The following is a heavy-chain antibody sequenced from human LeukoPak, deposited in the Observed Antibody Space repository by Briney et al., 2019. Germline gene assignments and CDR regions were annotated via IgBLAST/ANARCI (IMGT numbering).Heavy chain of an antibody. J-gene: IGHJ4*02. Sequence: GGSLRLSCAASGFTVSSNYMSWVRQAPGKGLEWVSVIYSGRSTSYADAVKGRFTISRDNSKNKVYLQMNSLSAEDTAVYYCARTPITMIVVGAGFDCWGQGTLVTVSS. CDR3: ARTPITMIVVGAGFDC. D-gene: IGHD3-22*01. CDR1: GFTVSSNY. V-gene: IGHV3-53*01. CDR2: IYSGRST.